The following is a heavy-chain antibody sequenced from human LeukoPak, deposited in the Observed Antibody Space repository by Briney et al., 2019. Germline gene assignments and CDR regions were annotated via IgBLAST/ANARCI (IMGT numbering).Heavy chain of an antibody. CDR2: IFYSGST. D-gene: IGHD1-7*01. V-gene: IGHV4-30-4*07. Sequence: SQTLSLTCAVSGGSISSGGYSWGWIRQPPGKGLEWIGYIFYSGSTYYNPSLKSRVTMSLDSSKNQFSLKLSSVTAADTAVFYCAKTTPMAFDIWGQGTMVTVSS. CDR3: AKTTPMAFDI. CDR1: GGSISSGGYS. J-gene: IGHJ3*02.